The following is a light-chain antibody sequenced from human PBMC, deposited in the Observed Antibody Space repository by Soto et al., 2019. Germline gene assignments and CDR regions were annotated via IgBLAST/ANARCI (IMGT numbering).Light chain of an antibody. CDR2: AAS. CDR1: QSISNY. J-gene: IGKJ1*01. V-gene: IGKV1-39*01. Sequence: DIQTTQSPSSLSASVGDGVTITCRASQSISNYLNWYQQKPGKAPQLLIYAASTLQSGVPSRFSGSGSGTDFTLTISSLQPEDIASYYCQQSYSTPPWTFGQGTKVEIK. CDR3: QQSYSTPPWT.